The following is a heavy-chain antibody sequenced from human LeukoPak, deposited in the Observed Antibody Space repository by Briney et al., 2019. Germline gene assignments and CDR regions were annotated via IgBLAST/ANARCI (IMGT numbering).Heavy chain of an antibody. CDR2: ISYDGSNK. CDR1: GFTFSSYA. Sequence: PGGSLRLSCAASGFTFSSYAMHWVRQAPGKGLEWVAVISYDGSNKYYADSVKGRFTISRDNSKNTLYLQMNSLRAEDTAVYYCAREGRELRHNWFDPWGQGTLVTVSS. CDR3: AREGRELRHNWFDP. J-gene: IGHJ5*02. V-gene: IGHV3-30-3*01. D-gene: IGHD1-26*01.